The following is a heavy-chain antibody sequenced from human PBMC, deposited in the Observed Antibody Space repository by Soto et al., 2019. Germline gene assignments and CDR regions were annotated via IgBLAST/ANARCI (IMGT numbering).Heavy chain of an antibody. CDR3: ARHARIAVAGRADY. V-gene: IGHV5-51*01. J-gene: IGHJ4*02. D-gene: IGHD6-19*01. Sequence: PGESLKISCKVSGYSFTSYWIGCVRQMPGKGLEWMGIIYPGDSDTRYSPSFQGQVTISADKSISTAYLQWSSLKASDTAMYYCARHARIAVAGRADYWGQGTLVTVSS. CDR1: GYSFTSYW. CDR2: IYPGDSDT.